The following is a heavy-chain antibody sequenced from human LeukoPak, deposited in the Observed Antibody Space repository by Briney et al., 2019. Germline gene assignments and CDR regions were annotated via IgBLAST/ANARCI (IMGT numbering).Heavy chain of an antibody. CDR1: GFTFGDYA. CDR3: TREGATSSGWYLVGNSVWFDP. J-gene: IGHJ5*02. Sequence: PGGSLRLSCTASGFTFGDYAMSWFRQAPGKGLEWVGFIRSKAYGGTTEYAASVKGRFTISRDDSKSIAYLQMNSLKTEDTAVYYCTREGATSSGWYLVGNSVWFDPWGQGTLVTVSS. V-gene: IGHV3-49*03. D-gene: IGHD6-19*01. CDR2: IRSKAYGGTT.